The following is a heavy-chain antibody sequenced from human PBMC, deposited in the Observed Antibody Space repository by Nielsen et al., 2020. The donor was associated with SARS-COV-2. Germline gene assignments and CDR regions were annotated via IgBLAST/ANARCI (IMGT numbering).Heavy chain of an antibody. Sequence: SGPTLVKPTQTLTLTCTFSGFSLSTSGMCVSWIRQPPGKALEWLARIDWDDDKYYSTSLKTRLTISKDTSKNQVVLTMTNMDPVDIATYYCARTHYGDYYYYYMDVWGKGTTVTVSS. CDR3: ARTHYGDYYYYYMDV. CDR2: IDWDDDK. CDR1: GFSLSTSGMC. D-gene: IGHD4-17*01. V-gene: IGHV2-70*11. J-gene: IGHJ6*03.